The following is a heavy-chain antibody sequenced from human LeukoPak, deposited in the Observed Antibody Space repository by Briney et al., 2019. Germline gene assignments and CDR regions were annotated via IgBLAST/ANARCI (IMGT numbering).Heavy chain of an antibody. CDR3: ARESGYRPFDP. D-gene: IGHD3-22*01. V-gene: IGHV4-34*01. CDR2: INHSGST. J-gene: IGHJ5*02. Sequence: SETLSLTCAVYGGSFSGYYWSWIRQPPGKGLEWIGEINHSGSTYYNPSLKSRVTISVDTSKNQFSLKLSSVTAADTAVYYCARESGYRPFDPWGQGTLVTVSS. CDR1: GGSFSGYY.